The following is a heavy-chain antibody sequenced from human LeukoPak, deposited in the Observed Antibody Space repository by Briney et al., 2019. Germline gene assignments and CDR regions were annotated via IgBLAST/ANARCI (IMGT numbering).Heavy chain of an antibody. CDR3: ARGGLMVYAVRVQNDVFDI. J-gene: IGHJ3*02. V-gene: IGHV4-34*01. CDR2: INHSGST. D-gene: IGHD2-8*01. Sequence: SETLSLTCTVSGGSISSYYWSWIRQPAGKGLEWIGEINHSGSTNYNPSLKSRVTISVDTSKNQFSLKLSSVTAADTAVYYCARGGLMVYAVRVQNDVFDIWGQGTMVTVSS. CDR1: GGSISSYY.